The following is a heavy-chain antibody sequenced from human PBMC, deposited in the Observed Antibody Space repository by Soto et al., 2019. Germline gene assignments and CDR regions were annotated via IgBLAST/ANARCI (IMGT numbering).Heavy chain of an antibody. V-gene: IGHV1-69*01. J-gene: IGHJ6*02. Sequence: QVQLVQSGAEVKKPGSSVKVSCKASGGTFSSYAISWVRQAPGQGLEWMGGIIPIFGTANYAQKFQGRVTITADESTSTAYMELSSRRSEDTAVYYCARDSRGYSYTERLYYCYGMDVWGQGTTVTVSS. CDR3: ARDSRGYSYTERLYYCYGMDV. CDR1: GGTFSSYA. D-gene: IGHD5-18*01. CDR2: IIPIFGTA.